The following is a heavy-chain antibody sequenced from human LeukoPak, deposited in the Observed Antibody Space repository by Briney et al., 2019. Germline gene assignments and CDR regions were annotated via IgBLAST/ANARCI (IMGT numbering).Heavy chain of an antibody. V-gene: IGHV5-51*01. D-gene: IGHD1-1*01. J-gene: IGHJ5*02. CDR1: GYSFPDYW. Sequence: GESLEISCKASGYSFPDYWIGWVRQMPGKGLEWMGIIYPGDSDTRYSPSFQGQVTISADKSISTAYLQWSSLKASDTAMYYCARSTLDHYPHIVNWFDPWGQGTLATVSS. CDR2: IYPGDSDT. CDR3: ARSTLDHYPHIVNWFDP.